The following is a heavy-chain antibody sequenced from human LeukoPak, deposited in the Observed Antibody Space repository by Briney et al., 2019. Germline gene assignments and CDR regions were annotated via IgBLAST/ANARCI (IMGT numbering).Heavy chain of an antibody. V-gene: IGHV3-21*06. CDR1: GFTFSNYA. J-gene: IGHJ4*02. CDR3: ARRGFYDSSGYDY. CDR2: ISGSSTGI. Sequence: AGGSLRLSCAASGFTFSNYAMNWVRQAPGKGLEWVSSISGSSTGIYYADSVKGRFTISRDNAKNSLYLQINSLRAEDTAIYYCARRGFYDSSGYDYWGQGTLVTVSS. D-gene: IGHD3-22*01.